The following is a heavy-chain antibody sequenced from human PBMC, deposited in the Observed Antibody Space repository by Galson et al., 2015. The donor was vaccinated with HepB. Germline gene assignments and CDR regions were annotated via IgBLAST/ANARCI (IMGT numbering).Heavy chain of an antibody. CDR3: ARALPSGIRGGRVFDR. Sequence: SLRLSCAASGFNFSLYSMNWVRQAPGKGLEWVSSISSSGSYIYYGDSVKGRCTVSRDSAKTSVYLQMNSLRGDDTAVYYCARALPSGIRGGRVFDRWGQGALVAVS. CDR2: ISSSGSYI. CDR1: GFNFSLYS. V-gene: IGHV3-21*01. J-gene: IGHJ4*02. D-gene: IGHD3-10*01.